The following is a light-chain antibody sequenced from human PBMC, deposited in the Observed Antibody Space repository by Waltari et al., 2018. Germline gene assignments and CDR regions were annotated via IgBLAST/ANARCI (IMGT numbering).Light chain of an antibody. Sequence: SYVLTQPPSVSVAPGETARISCGGDHFGSRSVHWYRQRPGQAPILVVYADSVRPSGIPGRCSGSNSGNTATLTISRVGAGDEADYWCQVWDTNDHVIFGGGTKLTVL. CDR3: QVWDTNDHVI. V-gene: IGLV3-21*02. CDR2: ADS. CDR1: HFGSRS. J-gene: IGLJ2*01.